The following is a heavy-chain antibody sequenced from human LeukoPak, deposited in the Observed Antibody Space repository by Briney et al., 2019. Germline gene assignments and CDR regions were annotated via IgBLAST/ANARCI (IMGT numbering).Heavy chain of an antibody. CDR3: ARAQRVYSYGYRGLGWFDP. CDR2: ISSSSSYI. Sequence: GGSLRLSCAASGFTFCSYSMNWVRQAPGKGLEWVSSISSSSSYIYYADSVKGRFTISRDNAKNSLYLQMNSLRAEDTAVYYCARAQRVYSYGYRGLGWFDPWGQGTLVTVSS. J-gene: IGHJ5*02. V-gene: IGHV3-21*01. D-gene: IGHD5-18*01. CDR1: GFTFCSYS.